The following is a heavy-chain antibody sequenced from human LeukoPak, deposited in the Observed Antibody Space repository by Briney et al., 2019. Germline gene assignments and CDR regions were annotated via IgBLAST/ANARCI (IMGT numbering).Heavy chain of an antibody. Sequence: VRPGGSLRLSCAGSGFTFSIYAMNWVRQAPGKGLEWVSSIDSSISYIYYADSVKGRFTISRDNAKNSLYLQMNSLRAEDTAVYYCARDPTSSWETAFDIWGQGTMVTVSS. CDR2: IDSSISYI. CDR1: GFTFSIYA. CDR3: ARDPTSSWETAFDI. V-gene: IGHV3-21*01. J-gene: IGHJ3*02. D-gene: IGHD1-26*01.